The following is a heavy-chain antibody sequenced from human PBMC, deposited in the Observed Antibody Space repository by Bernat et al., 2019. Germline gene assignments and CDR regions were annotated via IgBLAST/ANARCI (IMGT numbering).Heavy chain of an antibody. CDR2: ISSSSSYI. V-gene: IGHV3-21*01. CDR3: ARDKIGIAAAEGYYYYGMDV. Sequence: EVQLVESGGGLVKPGGSLRLSCAASGFTFSSYSMNWVRQAPGKGLEWVSSISSSSSYIYYAGSVKGRYTISRDNAKNSLYLQMNSLRAEDTAVYYCARDKIGIAAAEGYYYYGMDVWGQGTTVTVSS. J-gene: IGHJ6*02. CDR1: GFTFSSYS. D-gene: IGHD6-13*01.